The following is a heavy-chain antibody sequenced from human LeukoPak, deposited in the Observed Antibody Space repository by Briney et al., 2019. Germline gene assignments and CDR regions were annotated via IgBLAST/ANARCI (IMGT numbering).Heavy chain of an antibody. D-gene: IGHD3-22*01. CDR2: INHSGST. CDR3: ATRSYYDTSGVYGMDV. V-gene: IGHV4-34*01. CDR1: GGSFSGYY. J-gene: IGHJ6*02. Sequence: PETLSLTCAVYGGSFSGYYWSWIRQPPGKGLEWIGEINHSGSTNYSPSLKSRVTISVDTSKNQFSLKLSSVTAADTAVYYCATRSYYDTSGVYGMDVWGQGTTVTVSS.